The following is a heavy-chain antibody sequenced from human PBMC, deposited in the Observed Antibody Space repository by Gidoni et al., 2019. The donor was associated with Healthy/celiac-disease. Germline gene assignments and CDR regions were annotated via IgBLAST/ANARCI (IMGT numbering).Heavy chain of an antibody. Sequence: QVTLKESGPVLVKPTETLTLTCPVSGFSLSSSRMGVSWIRQPPGKALEWLAHIFSKDEKSYSTSLKSRLTISKDTFKSQVVLTMTNMGPVDTATYFCARIQGENNWNRFDPWGQGTVVTVSS. CDR2: IFSKDEK. CDR3: ARIQGENNWNRFDP. D-gene: IGHD1-1*01. J-gene: IGHJ5*02. V-gene: IGHV2-26*01. CDR1: GFSLSSSRMG.